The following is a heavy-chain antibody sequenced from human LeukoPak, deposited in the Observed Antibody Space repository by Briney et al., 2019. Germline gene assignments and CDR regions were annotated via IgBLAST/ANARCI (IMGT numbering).Heavy chain of an antibody. CDR3: ARDGADNSGYYFGSL. D-gene: IGHD3-22*01. CDR1: GFTVRSSY. Sequence: GGSLRFSGAASGFTVRSSYMSWVRQAPGKGLEWVSVIYSGGSPDYADSANGRFTISTDNSKNTPYIQMNSLRVEDTAVYYCARDGADNSGYYFGSLWGQGTVVTVSS. CDR2: IYSGGSP. V-gene: IGHV3-53*01. J-gene: IGHJ3*01.